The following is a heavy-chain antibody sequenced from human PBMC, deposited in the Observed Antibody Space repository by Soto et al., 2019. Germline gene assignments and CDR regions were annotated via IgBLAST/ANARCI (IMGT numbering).Heavy chain of an antibody. Sequence: ELQLLESGGGLVQPGGSLRLSCAASGFTFSSYAMSWVRQAPGKGLEWVSAISGSGGSTYYADSVKGRFTISRDNSKNTLYLQMNSLRAEDTAVYYCAKASYDYVWGSYPTTLDVWGQGTTVTVSS. CDR2: ISGSGGST. D-gene: IGHD3-16*02. J-gene: IGHJ6*02. CDR1: GFTFSSYA. CDR3: AKASYDYVWGSYPTTLDV. V-gene: IGHV3-23*01.